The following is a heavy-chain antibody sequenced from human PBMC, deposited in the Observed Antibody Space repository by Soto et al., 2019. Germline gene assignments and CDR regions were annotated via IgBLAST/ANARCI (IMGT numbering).Heavy chain of an antibody. J-gene: IGHJ5*02. CDR1: GGSISSYY. Sequence: PSETLSLTCTVSGGSISSYYWSWIRQPPGKGLEWIGYIYYSGSTNYNPSLKSRVTISVDTSKNQFSLKLSSVTAADTAVYYCARAAPGIAAAGTGWFDPWGQGTLVTVSS. V-gene: IGHV4-59*01. D-gene: IGHD6-13*01. CDR3: ARAAPGIAAAGTGWFDP. CDR2: IYYSGST.